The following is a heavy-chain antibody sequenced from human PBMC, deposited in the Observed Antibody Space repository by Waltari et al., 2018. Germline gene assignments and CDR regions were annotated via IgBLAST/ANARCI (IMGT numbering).Heavy chain of an antibody. D-gene: IGHD3-22*01. CDR2: IIPIFGTA. CDR3: ARGLYYYDSSGYLGYYFDY. Sequence: QVQLVQSGAEVKKPGSSVKVSCKASGGTFSSYAISWVRQAPGQGLEWMGGIIPIFGTANDAQKFHGRVTITADESTSTAYMELSSLRSEDTAVYYCARGLYYYDSSGYLGYYFDYWGQGTLVTVSS. CDR1: GGTFSSYA. V-gene: IGHV1-69*01. J-gene: IGHJ4*02.